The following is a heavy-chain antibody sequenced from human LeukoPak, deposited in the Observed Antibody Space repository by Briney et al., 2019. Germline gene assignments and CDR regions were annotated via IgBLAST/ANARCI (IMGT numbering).Heavy chain of an antibody. D-gene: IGHD2-8*02. V-gene: IGHV4-59*01. CDR1: GGSISSYY. J-gene: IGHJ4*02. CDR2: IYYSGST. CDR3: AGGGVVVYGDY. Sequence: PSETLSLTCTVSGGSISSYYWSWIRQPPGKGLEWIGYIYYSGSTNYNPSLKSRVTISVDTSKNQFSLKLSSVTAADTAVYYCAGGGVVVYGDYWGQGTLVTVSS.